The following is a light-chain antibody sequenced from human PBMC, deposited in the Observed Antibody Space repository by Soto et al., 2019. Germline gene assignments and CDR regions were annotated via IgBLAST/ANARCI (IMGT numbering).Light chain of an antibody. Sequence: QSALTQPASVSGSPGQSITISCTGTSSDVGSSNLVSWYQQHPGKAPKVMIFEGSQRPSGVSHRFSGSKSGNTASLTISGLQAEDDADYYCCSFASSRTYVFGTGTKVTVL. J-gene: IGLJ1*01. CDR2: EGS. CDR1: SSDVGSSNL. CDR3: CSFASSRTYV. V-gene: IGLV2-23*01.